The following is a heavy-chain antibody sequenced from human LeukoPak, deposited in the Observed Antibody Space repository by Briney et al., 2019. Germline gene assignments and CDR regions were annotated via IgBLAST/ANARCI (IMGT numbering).Heavy chain of an antibody. D-gene: IGHD6-13*01. V-gene: IGHV5-51*01. CDR1: GYSFTSYW. J-gene: IGHJ6*03. CDR2: IYPGDSDT. Sequence: GESLKTSCKGSGYSFTSYWIGWVRQMPGKGLEWMGIIYPGDSDTRYSPSFQGQVTMSADKSISTAYLQWSSLKASDTAMYYCARLYTSSWYPAGYYYYYYMDVWGKGTTVTVSS. CDR3: ARLYTSSWYPAGYYYYYYMDV.